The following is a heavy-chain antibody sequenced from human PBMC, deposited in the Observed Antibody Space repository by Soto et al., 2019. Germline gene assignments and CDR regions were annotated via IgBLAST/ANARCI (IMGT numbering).Heavy chain of an antibody. Sequence: PGGSLRLSCVFSGFTSSTYTMNWVRQAPGKGLEWVSSINGRSNYVYYADSVKGRFTISRDNAKNSLYLQMNRLRAEDTAIYYCAREDGVVGSSSAFDHWGLGTLVTVSS. D-gene: IGHD1-26*01. J-gene: IGHJ4*02. V-gene: IGHV3-21*01. CDR3: AREDGVVGSSSAFDH. CDR1: GFTSSTYT. CDR2: INGRSNYV.